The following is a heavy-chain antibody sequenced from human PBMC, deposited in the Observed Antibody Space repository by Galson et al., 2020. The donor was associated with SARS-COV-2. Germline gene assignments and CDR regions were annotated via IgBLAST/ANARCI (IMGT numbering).Heavy chain of an antibody. CDR2: INSDGSST. CDR1: GFTFSSYW. V-gene: IGHV3-74*01. D-gene: IGHD1-1*01. J-gene: IGHJ6*02. CDR3: ARDSKLYYYYGMDV. Sequence: GGSLRLSCAASGFTFSSYWMHWVRQAPGKGLVWVSRINSDGSSTSYADSVKGRLTISRDNAKNTLYLQMNSLRAEDTAVYYCARDSKLYYYYGMDVWGQGTTVTVSS.